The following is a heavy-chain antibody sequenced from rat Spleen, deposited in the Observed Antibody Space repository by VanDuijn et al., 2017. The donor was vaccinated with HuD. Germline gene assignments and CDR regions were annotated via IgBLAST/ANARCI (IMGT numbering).Heavy chain of an antibody. CDR1: SYSITSSYG. D-gene: IGHD5-1*01. CDR3: ARHAETGGDYFDY. V-gene: IGHV3-3*01. Sequence: EVQLQESGPGLVKPSQSLSLTCSVTSYSITSSYGWNWIRKFPGNKLEWMGYINSAGSTNYNPSLKSRISITRDTSKNQFFLQVNSVTAEETATYYCARHAETGGDYFDYWGQGVMVTVSS. J-gene: IGHJ2*01. CDR2: INSAGST.